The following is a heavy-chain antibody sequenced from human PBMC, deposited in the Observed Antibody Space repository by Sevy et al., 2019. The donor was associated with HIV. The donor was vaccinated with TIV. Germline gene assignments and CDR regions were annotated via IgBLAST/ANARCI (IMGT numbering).Heavy chain of an antibody. CDR2: IYYSRTA. J-gene: IGHJ4*02. CDR3: AREIIGYGSGRFFDY. V-gene: IGHV4-59*13. D-gene: IGHD3-10*01. Sequence: SETLSLTCTVSGGSISNYYWSRIRQPPWKGLEWIGYIYYSRTANYNPSLKSRVTISVDTSKNQFSLKLNSVTAADTAVYYCAREIIGYGSGRFFDYWGQGSLVTVSS. CDR1: GGSISNYY.